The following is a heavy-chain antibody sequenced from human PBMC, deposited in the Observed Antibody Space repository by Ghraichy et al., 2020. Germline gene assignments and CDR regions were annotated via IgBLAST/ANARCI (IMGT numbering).Heavy chain of an antibody. V-gene: IGHV3-9*01. CDR3: AKDIELWFGESVFDF. Sequence: SLNISCAASGFRFDDYAMHWVRQAPGKGLEWVSGISWNSGKIGYGNSVKGRFTISRDNAKNSLYLEMSSLRAEDTALYFCAKDIELWFGESVFDFWGQGTLVTVSS. D-gene: IGHD3-10*01. J-gene: IGHJ4*02. CDR2: ISWNSGKI. CDR1: GFRFDDYA.